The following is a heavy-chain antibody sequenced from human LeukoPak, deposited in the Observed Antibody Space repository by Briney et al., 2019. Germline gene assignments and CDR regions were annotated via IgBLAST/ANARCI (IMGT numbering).Heavy chain of an antibody. Sequence: GGSLRLSCAASGFTFSSYAMNWVRQAPGKGLEWVSAISGSGGSTYYADSVKGRFTISRDNSKNTLYLQMNSLRAEDTAVYYCAKSRDSSGYYFGLYYWGQGTLVTVSS. CDR1: GFTFSSYA. V-gene: IGHV3-23*01. CDR2: ISGSGGST. CDR3: AKSRDSSGYYFGLYY. J-gene: IGHJ4*02. D-gene: IGHD3-22*01.